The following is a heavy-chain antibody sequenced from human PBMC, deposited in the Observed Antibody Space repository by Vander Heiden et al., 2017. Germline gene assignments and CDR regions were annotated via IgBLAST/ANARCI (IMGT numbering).Heavy chain of an antibody. CDR1: GGSINNYY. J-gene: IGHJ4*02. Sequence: QVQLQESGPGLVKCSETLSLTCNVTGGSINNYYFSWIRRAAGKGLEWIGRVYSNGVTNYNPSLRTRVTMSADLSKNQVSLSLTSVTAADTAVYFCARGSYLDDWGQGTLVTVSS. CDR3: ARGSYLDD. V-gene: IGHV4-4*07. CDR2: VYSNGVT. D-gene: IGHD3-10*01.